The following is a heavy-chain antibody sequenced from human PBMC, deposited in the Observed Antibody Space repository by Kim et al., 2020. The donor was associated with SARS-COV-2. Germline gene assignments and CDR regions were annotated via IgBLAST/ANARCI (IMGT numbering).Heavy chain of an antibody. J-gene: IGHJ6*02. D-gene: IGHD3-10*01. V-gene: IGHV4-61*01. Sequence: SETLSLTCTVSGGSVSSGSYYWSWIRQPPGKGLEWIGYIYYSGSTNYNPSLKSRVTISVDTSKNQFSLKLSSVTAADTAVYYCARDPWGVVIDGMDVWGQGTTVTVSS. CDR3: ARDPWGVVIDGMDV. CDR1: GGSVSSGSYY. CDR2: IYYSGST.